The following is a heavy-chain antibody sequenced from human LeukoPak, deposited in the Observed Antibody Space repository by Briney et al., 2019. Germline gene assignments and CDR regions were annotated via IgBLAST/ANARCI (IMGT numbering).Heavy chain of an antibody. Sequence: GGSLRLSCAASGFTFSSYWMSWVRQAPGKGLEWVANIKQDGSEKYYVDSVKGRFTISRDNSKNTLYLQMNSLRAEDTAVYYCAKDLVVTHDAGRYWGQGTLVTASS. J-gene: IGHJ4*02. CDR3: AKDLVVTHDAGRY. V-gene: IGHV3-7*03. D-gene: IGHD3-22*01. CDR2: IKQDGSEK. CDR1: GFTFSSYW.